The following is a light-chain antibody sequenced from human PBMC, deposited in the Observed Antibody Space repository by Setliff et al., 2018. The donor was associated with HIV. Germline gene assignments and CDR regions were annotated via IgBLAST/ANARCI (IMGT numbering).Light chain of an antibody. Sequence: QSVLTQPPSASGTPGQRVTISCSGSSSNIGSNTVNWYQQLPGTAPKLLIYSNNQRPSGVPDRFSGSKSGTSASLAISGLQSEDEADYYCSSYTTSNTYVFGTGTKVTVL. CDR1: SSNIGSNT. CDR2: SNN. CDR3: SSYTTSNTYV. J-gene: IGLJ1*01. V-gene: IGLV1-44*01.